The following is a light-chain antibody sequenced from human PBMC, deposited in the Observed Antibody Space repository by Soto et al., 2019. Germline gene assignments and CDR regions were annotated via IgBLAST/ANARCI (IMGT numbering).Light chain of an antibody. CDR2: GAF. V-gene: IGKV3-20*01. J-gene: IGKJ2*01. Sequence: EIVLTQSPGTLSLSPGERATLSCRASQSVSSTYLAWYQHKPGQAPRLLIYGAFSRATGIPDRFSGSGSGTDFTLTISRLEPEDFAVYYCQQYGSSPMYTFGQGTKVDIK. CDR3: QQYGSSPMYT. CDR1: QSVSSTY.